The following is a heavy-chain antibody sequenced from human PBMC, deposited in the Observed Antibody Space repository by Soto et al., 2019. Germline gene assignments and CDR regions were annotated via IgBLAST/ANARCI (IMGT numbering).Heavy chain of an antibody. CDR1: GFTFSSYA. V-gene: IGHV3-23*01. J-gene: IGHJ4*02. CDR3: AKGKLGILGY. CDR2: ISGSGGST. D-gene: IGHD7-27*01. Sequence: GSLRLACAASGFTFSSYAMSCFRQAPVKGLEWVSAISGSGGSTYYADSVKGRFTISRDNSKNTLYLQMNSLRAEDTAVYYCAKGKLGILGYWGQGTLVTVSS.